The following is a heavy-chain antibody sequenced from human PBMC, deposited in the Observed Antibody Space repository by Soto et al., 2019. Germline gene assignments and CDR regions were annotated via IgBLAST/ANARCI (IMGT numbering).Heavy chain of an antibody. CDR3: ARERNPRLLVVYAIPGTVGYFDY. D-gene: IGHD2-8*01. CDR1: GCTFTSYG. V-gene: IGHV1-69*13. J-gene: IGHJ4*03. CDR2: IIPIFGTA. Sequence: SVKVSCKASGCTFTSYGISWVRQAPGQGLEWMGGIIPIFGTANYAQKFQGRVTITADESTSTAYMELSSLRSEDTAVYYCARERNPRLLVVYAIPGTVGYFDYWG.